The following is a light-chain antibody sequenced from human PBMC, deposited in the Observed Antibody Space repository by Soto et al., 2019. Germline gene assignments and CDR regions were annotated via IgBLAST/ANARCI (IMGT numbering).Light chain of an antibody. CDR2: KIS. Sequence: DIVMTQTPLPSPVTLGQPASISCRSSQSLVHSVGNTYLTWLQQRPGQPPRLLLYKISKRFSGVPDRFSGSGAGTAFTLKISRVEPEDVGVYYCMQATQFPWTFGQGTKVEIK. V-gene: IGKV2-24*01. J-gene: IGKJ1*01. CDR1: QSLVHSVGNTY. CDR3: MQATQFPWT.